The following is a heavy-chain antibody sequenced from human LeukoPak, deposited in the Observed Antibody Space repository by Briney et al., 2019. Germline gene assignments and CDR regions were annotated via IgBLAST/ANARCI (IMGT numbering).Heavy chain of an antibody. CDR2: ISDSGGST. Sequence: GGSLRLSCAASGFTFSSYAMSWVRQAPGKGLEWVSSISDSGGSTYYADSVKGRFTVSRDNSKNTLYLQTSSLRADDTAVYYCATPRGIVVVVAAPSFDFWGQGTLVTVSS. J-gene: IGHJ4*02. CDR3: ATPRGIVVVVAAPSFDF. CDR1: GFTFSSYA. V-gene: IGHV3-23*01. D-gene: IGHD2-15*01.